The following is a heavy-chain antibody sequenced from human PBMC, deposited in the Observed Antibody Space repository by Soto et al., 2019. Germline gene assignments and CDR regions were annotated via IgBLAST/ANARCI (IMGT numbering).Heavy chain of an antibody. CDR2: INHSGST. J-gene: IGHJ3*02. Sequence: SETLSLTCAGYGGSFSGYYWSWIRQPPGKGLEWIGEINHSGSTNYNPSLKSRATISVDTSKNQFSLKLSSVTAADTAVYYCARGPLLLRYFDWLLCPAAFDIWGQGTMVTASS. CDR1: GGSFSGYY. V-gene: IGHV4-34*01. D-gene: IGHD3-9*01. CDR3: ARGPLLLRYFDWLLCPAAFDI.